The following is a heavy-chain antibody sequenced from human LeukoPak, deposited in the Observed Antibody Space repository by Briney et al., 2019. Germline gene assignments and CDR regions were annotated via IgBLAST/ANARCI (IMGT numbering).Heavy chain of an antibody. Sequence: GGSLRLSCAASGFTFSSYDMHWVRQAPGKGLEWVAVISYDGSNKYYADSVKGRFTISRDNSKNTLYLQMNSLRAEDTAVYYCAKDSSYYYDSNGYFDYWGQGTLVTVSS. CDR3: AKDSSYYYDSNGYFDY. J-gene: IGHJ4*02. D-gene: IGHD3-22*01. CDR2: ISYDGSNK. CDR1: GFTFSSYD. V-gene: IGHV3-30*18.